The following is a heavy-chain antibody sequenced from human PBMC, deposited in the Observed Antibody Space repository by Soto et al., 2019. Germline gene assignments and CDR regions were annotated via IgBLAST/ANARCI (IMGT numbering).Heavy chain of an antibody. CDR3: ARGGHIVVVPAAIIDGHYYYGMDV. D-gene: IGHD2-2*02. CDR2: IIPIFGTA. CDR1: GGTFSSYA. V-gene: IGHV1-69*13. Sequence: ASVKVSFKASGGTFSSYAISWVRQAPGQGLEWMGGIIPIFGTANYAQKFQGRVTITADESTSTAYMELSSLRSEDTAVYYCARGGHIVVVPAAIIDGHYYYGMDVWGQGTTVTVSS. J-gene: IGHJ6*02.